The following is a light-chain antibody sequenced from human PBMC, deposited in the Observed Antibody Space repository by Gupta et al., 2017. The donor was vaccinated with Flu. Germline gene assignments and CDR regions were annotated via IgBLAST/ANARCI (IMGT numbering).Light chain of an antibody. Sequence: DIQLTQSPSFLSASVGDRVTITCRASQAISSYLAWYQQKPGKAPKLLMYAASALQSGVPSRFSASGSGTEFTLTISSLQPEDFATYYCLQLSSYALTFGEGTRVEIK. J-gene: IGKJ5*01. CDR1: QAISSY. CDR3: LQLSSYALT. V-gene: IGKV1-9*01. CDR2: AAS.